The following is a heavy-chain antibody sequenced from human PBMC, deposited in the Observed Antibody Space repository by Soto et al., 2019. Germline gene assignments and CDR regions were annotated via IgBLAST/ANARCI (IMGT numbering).Heavy chain of an antibody. V-gene: IGHV1-8*01. Sequence: ASVKVSCKASGYTFTSYDINWVRQATGQGLEWMGWMNPNSGNTGYAQKFQGRVTMTRNTSISTAYMELSSLRSEDTAVYYCARAPRAYGDYGADYWGQGTLVTVSS. CDR1: GYTFTSYD. CDR3: ARAPRAYGDYGADY. CDR2: MNPNSGNT. J-gene: IGHJ4*02. D-gene: IGHD4-17*01.